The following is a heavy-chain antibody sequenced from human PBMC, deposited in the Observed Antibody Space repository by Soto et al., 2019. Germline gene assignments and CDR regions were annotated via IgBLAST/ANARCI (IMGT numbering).Heavy chain of an antibody. J-gene: IGHJ4*02. CDR1: GYTFTGYY. D-gene: IGHD3-22*01. V-gene: IGHV1-18*04. CDR2: ISAYNGNT. Sequence: ASVKVSCKASGYTFTGYYMHWVRQAPGQGLEWMGWISAYNGNTNYAQKLQGRVTMTTDTSTSTAYMELRSLRSDDTAVYYCARDRGQYDSSAYYFDYWGQGTLVTVSS. CDR3: ARDRGQYDSSAYYFDY.